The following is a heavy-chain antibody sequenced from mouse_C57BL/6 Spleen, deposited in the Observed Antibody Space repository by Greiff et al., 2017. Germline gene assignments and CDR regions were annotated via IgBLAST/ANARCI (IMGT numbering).Heavy chain of an antibody. J-gene: IGHJ1*01. V-gene: IGHV1-52*01. CDR3: AWDIATVVATHGWFDG. Sequence: QVQLQQPGPELVRPGSSVKLSCKASGYTFTSYWMHWVKQRPIQGLEWIGNIDPSDSETNYNQKFKDKATLTVDKSSSTAYMQLSSLTSEDSAVEYCAWDIATVVATHGWFDGWGAGTTVTVSS. CDR1: GYTFTSYW. CDR2: IDPSDSET. D-gene: IGHD1-1*01.